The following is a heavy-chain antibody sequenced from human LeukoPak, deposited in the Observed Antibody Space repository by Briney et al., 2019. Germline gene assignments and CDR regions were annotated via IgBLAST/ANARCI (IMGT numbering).Heavy chain of an antibody. V-gene: IGHV4-39*01. CDR3: ARFNHVVVVGGLGLVVDP. Sequence: PSETLSLTCTVSGGSISSSSYYWGWIRQPPGKGLEWIGSIYYSGSTYYNPSLKSRVTISVDTSKNQFSLKLSSVTAADTAVYYCARFNHVVVVGGLGLVVDPWGQGTLVTVSS. CDR1: GGSISSSSYY. J-gene: IGHJ5*02. D-gene: IGHD2-15*01. CDR2: IYYSGST.